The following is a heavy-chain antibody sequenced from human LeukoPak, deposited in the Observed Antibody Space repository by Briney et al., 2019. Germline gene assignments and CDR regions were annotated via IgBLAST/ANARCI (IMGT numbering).Heavy chain of an antibody. CDR2: VFNSGTT. CDR1: GGSISSNY. D-gene: IGHD3-10*01. J-gene: IGHJ6*02. Sequence: SETLSLTCTVSGGSISSNYWSWIRQPPGKGLEWIGHVFNSGTTNYNPSLKSRVSISVDTSKNQFSLRLSSVTAADTAVYYCASRRGPSIVGSGRQTYYYYYGMDVWGQGTTVTVSS. V-gene: IGHV4-59*12. CDR3: ASRRGPSIVGSGRQTYYYYYGMDV.